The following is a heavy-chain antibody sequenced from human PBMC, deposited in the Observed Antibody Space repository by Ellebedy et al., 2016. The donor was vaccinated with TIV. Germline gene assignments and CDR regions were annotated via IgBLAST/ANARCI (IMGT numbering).Heavy chain of an antibody. CDR3: ARVKAYSAFDI. J-gene: IGHJ3*02. Sequence: LSLTCAASGFTFSRYAMHWVRQAPGKGLEWVAVISYDGSNYYYADSVKGRFTISRHKSKDTLYLQMNSLRADDTAVYYCARVKAYSAFDIWGQGTRVTVSS. D-gene: IGHD2-15*01. V-gene: IGHV3-30-3*01. CDR2: ISYDGSNY. CDR1: GFTFSRYA.